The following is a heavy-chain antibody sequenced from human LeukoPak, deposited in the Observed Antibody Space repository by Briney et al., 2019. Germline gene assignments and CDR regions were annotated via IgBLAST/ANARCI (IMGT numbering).Heavy chain of an antibody. Sequence: GGSLRLSCAASGFSFSGSAMDWVRQASGKGLEWVGRIRSKANSYATAYAASVKGRFTISRDDSKNTAYLQMNSLKTEDTAVYYCTRFGRDYQVPTTGYGMDVWGQGTTVTVSS. CDR2: IRSKANSYAT. V-gene: IGHV3-73*01. D-gene: IGHD4-17*01. CDR1: GFSFSGSA. J-gene: IGHJ6*02. CDR3: TRFGRDYQVPTTGYGMDV.